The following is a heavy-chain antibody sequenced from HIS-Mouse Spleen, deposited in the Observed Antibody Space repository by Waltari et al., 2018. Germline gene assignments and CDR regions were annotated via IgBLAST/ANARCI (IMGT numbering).Heavy chain of an antibody. J-gene: IGHJ2*01. D-gene: IGHD6-13*01. CDR3: AREIPYSSSWYDWYFDL. V-gene: IGHV4-39*07. Sequence: QLQLQESGPGLVKPSETLSLTCTVSGGSISSSSYYWGWIRQPPGKGLGWIGSIYYSGRTDSNPSLKGRVTISVDTSKNQFSLKLSSVTAADTAVYYCAREIPYSSSWYDWYFDLWGRGTLVTVSS. CDR1: GGSISSSSYY. CDR2: IYYSGRT.